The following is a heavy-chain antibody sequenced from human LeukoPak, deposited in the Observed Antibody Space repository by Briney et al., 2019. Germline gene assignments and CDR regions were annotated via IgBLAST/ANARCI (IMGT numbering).Heavy chain of an antibody. J-gene: IGHJ4*02. CDR3: ARTPHRSLEWLYWGFFDY. Sequence: GASVKVSCKASGYTFTNYGINWVRQAPGQELEWMGWISADNGNTNYAQKVQGRVTMTTDTSTSTAYMELRSLRSDDTAVYYCARTPHRSLEWLYWGFFDYWGQGTLVTVSS. D-gene: IGHD3-3*01. CDR1: GYTFTNYG. CDR2: ISADNGNT. V-gene: IGHV1-18*01.